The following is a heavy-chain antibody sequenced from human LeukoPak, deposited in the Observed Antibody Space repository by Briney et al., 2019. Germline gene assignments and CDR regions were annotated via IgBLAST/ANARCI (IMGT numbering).Heavy chain of an antibody. CDR1: GGTFSSYA. CDR3: ARDHERTRDVSFYYMDV. J-gene: IGHJ6*03. V-gene: IGHV1-69*05. Sequence: GASVKVSCKAPGGTFSSYAISWVRQAPGQGLEWMGGIVPMFGTPDYARKFRGRVSITTDESTSTAYMELTSLRSEDTAVYYCARDHERTRDVSFYYMDVWGKGTTVTVSS. D-gene: IGHD3-10*01. CDR2: IVPMFGTP.